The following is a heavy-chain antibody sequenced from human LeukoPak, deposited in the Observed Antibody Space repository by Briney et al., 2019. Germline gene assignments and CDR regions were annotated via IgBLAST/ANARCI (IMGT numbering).Heavy chain of an antibody. D-gene: IGHD5-12*01. CDR3: ARDGGYSGYDGGIDY. Sequence: GGSMRLSCAASGFTVSSSYMTWVRQAPGKGLEWVSIIYGGGSTYYADSVKGRFTISRDNSKNTLYLQMNSLRAEDTAVYYCARDGGYSGYDGGIDYWGQETLGSVSS. CDR1: GFTVSSSY. V-gene: IGHV3-66*01. J-gene: IGHJ4*02. CDR2: IYGGGST.